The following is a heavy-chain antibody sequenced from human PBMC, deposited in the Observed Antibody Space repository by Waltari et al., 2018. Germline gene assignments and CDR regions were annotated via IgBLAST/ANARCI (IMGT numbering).Heavy chain of an antibody. D-gene: IGHD3-22*01. CDR3: ARQPDNYYDNSGFLAY. CDR2: IYPGYSDP. CDR1: GYRFTSYW. Sequence: EVQLVQSGAEVKKPGESLKISCQGSGYRFTSYWIGWVRQMPGKGLEWMGIIYPGYSDPRYNPSFQGQVTISVDKSISTAYLQWSSLKASDTAMYFCARQPDNYYDNSGFLAYWGQGTLVTVSS. J-gene: IGHJ4*02. V-gene: IGHV5-51*01.